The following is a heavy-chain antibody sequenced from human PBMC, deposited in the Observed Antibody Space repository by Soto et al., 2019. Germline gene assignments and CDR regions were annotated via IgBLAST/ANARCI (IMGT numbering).Heavy chain of an antibody. D-gene: IGHD1-1*01. Sequence: SETLSLTCTVSGASISGFYWIWLRKSAGKGLEWIGRIYATGTTAYNPSLKSRVMMSVDTSKKQFSLKLRSLTAADTAVYYCVRDGTKTLRDCCDPWGQGISVTVS. J-gene: IGHJ5*02. V-gene: IGHV4-4*07. CDR3: VRDGTKTLRDCCDP. CDR1: GASISGFY. CDR2: IYATGTT.